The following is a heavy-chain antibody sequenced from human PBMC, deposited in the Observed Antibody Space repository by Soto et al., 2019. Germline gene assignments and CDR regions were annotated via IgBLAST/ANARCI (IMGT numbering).Heavy chain of an antibody. J-gene: IGHJ3*02. Sequence: GGSLRLSCAASGFTFSSYSMNWVRRAPGKGLEWVSYISSSSSTIYYADSVKGRFTISRDNAKNSLYLQMNSLRDEDTAVYYCARDNTGDKRDAFDIWGQGTMVTVSS. V-gene: IGHV3-48*02. D-gene: IGHD7-27*01. CDR2: ISSSSSTI. CDR1: GFTFSSYS. CDR3: ARDNTGDKRDAFDI.